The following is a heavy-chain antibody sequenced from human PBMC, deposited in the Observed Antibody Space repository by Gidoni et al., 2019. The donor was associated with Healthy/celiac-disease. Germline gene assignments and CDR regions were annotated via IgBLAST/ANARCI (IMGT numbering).Heavy chain of an antibody. CDR1: GFTFSRYA. V-gene: IGHV3-30-3*01. J-gene: IGHJ6*02. CDR3: ARDLEEYSSGRIEDYYYYYGMDV. Sequence: QVQLVESGGGVVQPGRSLRLSCAASGFTFSRYAMHCVRPAPGKGLEWVAVISYDGSNKYYADSVKGRFTISRDNSKNTLYLQMNSLRAEDTAVYYCARDLEEYSSGRIEDYYYYYGMDVWGQGTTVTVSS. D-gene: IGHD6-19*01. CDR2: ISYDGSNK.